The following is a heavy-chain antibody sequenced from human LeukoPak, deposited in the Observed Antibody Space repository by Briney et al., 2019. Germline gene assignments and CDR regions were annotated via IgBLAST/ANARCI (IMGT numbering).Heavy chain of an antibody. CDR3: ARVIYNSDYVFDY. V-gene: IGHV4-59*01. CDR2: IYYSGST. CDR1: GGSISSYY. J-gene: IGHJ4*02. D-gene: IGHD4-11*01. Sequence: SETLSLTCTVSGGSISSYYWSWIRRPPGKGLEWIGYIYYSGSTNCNPTLKSRVTISVDTSKNQFSLKLSSVTAADTAVYYCARVIYNSDYVFDYWGQGTLVTVSS.